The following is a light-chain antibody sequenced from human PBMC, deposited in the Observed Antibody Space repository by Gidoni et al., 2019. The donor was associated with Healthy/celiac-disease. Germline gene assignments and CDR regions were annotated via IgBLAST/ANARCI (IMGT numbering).Light chain of an antibody. J-gene: IGKJ5*01. CDR2: GAS. V-gene: IGKV3D-7*01. CDR3: PHA. Sequence: PGERVTLSCRASQSVSSSYLTWYQQKPGQAPRLLIYGASTRATSIPARFSGSGSGTDFTLTISSLQPEDFAVYYCPHAFGQGTRLEIK. CDR1: QSVSSSY.